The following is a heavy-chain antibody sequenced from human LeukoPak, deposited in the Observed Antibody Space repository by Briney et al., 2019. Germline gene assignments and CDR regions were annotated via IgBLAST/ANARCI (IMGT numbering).Heavy chain of an antibody. D-gene: IGHD2-2*02. J-gene: IGHJ5*02. CDR1: GYTFTGYY. Sequence: GASVKVSCKASGYTFTGYYMHCVPQAAGQGLEWMGCINPNSGGTNYAQKFQGRDTMTRDASISTAYMELSRLRSDDTAVYYCARDFWPFICSGTSCYKGWFDPWGQGTLVTVSS. CDR2: INPNSGGT. CDR3: ARDFWPFICSGTSCYKGWFDP. V-gene: IGHV1-2*02.